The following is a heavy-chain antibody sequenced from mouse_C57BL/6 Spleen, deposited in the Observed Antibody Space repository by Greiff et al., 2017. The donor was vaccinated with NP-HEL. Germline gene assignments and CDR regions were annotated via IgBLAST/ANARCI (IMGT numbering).Heavy chain of an antibody. D-gene: IGHD2-1*01. CDR1: GYTFTNYW. CDR3: ARRGEYGNYLDY. J-gene: IGHJ2*01. Sequence: VMLVESGAELVRPGTSVKMSCKASGYTFTNYWIGWAKQRPGHGLEWIGDIYPGGGYTNYNEKFKGKATLTADKSSSTAYMQFSSLTSEDSAIYYCARRGEYGNYLDYWGQGTTLTVSS. V-gene: IGHV1-63*01. CDR2: IYPGGGYT.